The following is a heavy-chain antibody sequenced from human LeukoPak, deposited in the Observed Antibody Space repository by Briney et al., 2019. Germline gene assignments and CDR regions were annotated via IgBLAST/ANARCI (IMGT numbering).Heavy chain of an antibody. CDR3: AKRRDAFDI. Sequence: GRSLRLSCAASGFTFDDYPMHWVRQAPGKGLEWVSGISWNSGSIDYADSVKGRFTVSRDNAKNSLYLQMNSLGAEDTALYYCAKRRDAFDIWGQGTMVTVSS. CDR1: GFTFDDYP. V-gene: IGHV3-9*01. CDR2: ISWNSGSI. J-gene: IGHJ3*02.